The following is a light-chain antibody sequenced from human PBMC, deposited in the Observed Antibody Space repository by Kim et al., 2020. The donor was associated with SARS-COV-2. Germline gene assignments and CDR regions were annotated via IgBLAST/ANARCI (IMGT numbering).Light chain of an antibody. CDR2: GAS. Sequence: EIVLTQSPGTLSLFPGERAALSCRTSQSVDSNFLSWYQQKPGQAPRLLIYGASGRATGTPDRFSGSGSGADFTLTISRLESEDFAVYFCQHYDSERFTFGAGTKVDIK. J-gene: IGKJ3*01. CDR3: QHYDSERFT. V-gene: IGKV3-20*01. CDR1: QSVDSNF.